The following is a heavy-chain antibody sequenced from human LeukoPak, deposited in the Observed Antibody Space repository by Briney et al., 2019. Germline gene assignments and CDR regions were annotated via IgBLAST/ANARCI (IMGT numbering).Heavy chain of an antibody. CDR2: INGRGNTI. Sequence: PGGSLRLSCATSGFIFSDYYMTWIRQAPGKGLEWISYINGRGNTINYADSVKGRFTISRDNAKNTLYLQMNSLRAEDTALYYCTRGYVGIDYWGQGTLVTVSS. CDR1: GFIFSDYY. J-gene: IGHJ4*02. CDR3: TRGYVGIDY. D-gene: IGHD5-12*01. V-gene: IGHV3-11*04.